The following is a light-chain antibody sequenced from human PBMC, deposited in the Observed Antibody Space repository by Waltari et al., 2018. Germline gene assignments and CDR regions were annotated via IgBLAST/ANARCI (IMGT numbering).Light chain of an antibody. CDR3: QHYVRLPAT. CDR2: GES. J-gene: IGKJ1*01. V-gene: IGKV3-20*01. Sequence: EIVLTKSPGTLSLSPGERATLSCRASQSVSRTLAWYQQKPGQAPRLLIYGESTRATGIPERFSGGGSGTDFSLTINRLEPEDFAVYYCQHYVRLPATFGQGTKVEIK. CDR1: QSVSRT.